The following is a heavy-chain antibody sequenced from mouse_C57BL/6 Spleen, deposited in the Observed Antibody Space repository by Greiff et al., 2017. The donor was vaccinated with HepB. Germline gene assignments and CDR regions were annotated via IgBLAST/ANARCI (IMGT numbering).Heavy chain of an antibody. Sequence: QVQLQQPGAELVKPGASVKLSCKASGYTFTSYWMHWVKQRPGQGLEWIGMIHPNSGSTNYNEKFKSKATLTVDKSSSTAYMQLSSLTSEDSAVYYCARGAVYGSSYDAMDYWGQGTSVTVSS. V-gene: IGHV1-64*01. CDR1: GYTFTSYW. CDR2: IHPNSGST. D-gene: IGHD1-1*01. CDR3: ARGAVYGSSYDAMDY. J-gene: IGHJ4*01.